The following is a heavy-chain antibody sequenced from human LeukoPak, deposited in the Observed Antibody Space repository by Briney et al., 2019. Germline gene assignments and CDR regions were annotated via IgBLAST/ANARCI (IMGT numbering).Heavy chain of an antibody. J-gene: IGHJ4*02. V-gene: IGHV1-18*01. D-gene: IGHD1-26*01. CDR2: ISAYNGNT. Sequence: ASVKFSCKASGYTFTSYGISWVRQAPGQGLEWMGWISAYNGNTNYAQKLQGRVTMTTDTSTSTAYMELRSLRSDDTAVYYCATLDYSGSYYYFDYWGQGTLVTVSS. CDR1: GYTFTSYG. CDR3: ATLDYSGSYYYFDY.